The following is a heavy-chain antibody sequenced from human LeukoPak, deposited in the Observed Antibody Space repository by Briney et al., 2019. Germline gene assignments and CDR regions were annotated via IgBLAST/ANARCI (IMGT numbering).Heavy chain of an antibody. CDR2: ISGSGGTT. D-gene: IGHD4-23*01. CDR1: GFTFSSSA. Sequence: PGGSLRLSCAASGFTFSSSAMNWVRQAPGKGLEWVSSISGSGGTTYFADSVKGRFTISRHNSKNTLYLQMNSLRAEDTAVYYCASYGGNSDFDYWGQGTLVTVSS. J-gene: IGHJ4*02. V-gene: IGHV3-23*01. CDR3: ASYGGNSDFDY.